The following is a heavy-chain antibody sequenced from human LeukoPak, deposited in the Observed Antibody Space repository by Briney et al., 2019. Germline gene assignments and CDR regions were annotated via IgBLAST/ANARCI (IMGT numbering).Heavy chain of an antibody. D-gene: IGHD1-26*01. Sequence: GRSLRLSCEASGFTFSAYAMNWVRQAPGKGLEWVAVISNDGTTEYYADSVKGRFTISRDNSKNTLYLQMNSLRAEDTAVYYCARDLLPHVYYYYGMDVWGQGTTVTVSS. J-gene: IGHJ6*02. CDR1: GFTFSAYA. V-gene: IGHV3-30-3*01. CDR3: ARDLLPHVYYYYGMDV. CDR2: ISNDGTTE.